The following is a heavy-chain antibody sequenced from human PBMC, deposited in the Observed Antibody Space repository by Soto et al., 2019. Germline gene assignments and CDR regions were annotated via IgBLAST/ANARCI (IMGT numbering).Heavy chain of an antibody. CDR1: GFTVSSNY. Sequence: GGSLRLSCAASGFTVSSNYMSWVRQAPGKGLEWVSVIYSGGSTYYADSVKGRFTISRDNSKNTLYLQMNSLRAEDTAVYYCASPLAYCGGDCSPDHDAFDIWGQGTMVTVSS. CDR3: ASPLAYCGGDCSPDHDAFDI. D-gene: IGHD2-21*02. J-gene: IGHJ3*02. CDR2: IYSGGST. V-gene: IGHV3-66*01.